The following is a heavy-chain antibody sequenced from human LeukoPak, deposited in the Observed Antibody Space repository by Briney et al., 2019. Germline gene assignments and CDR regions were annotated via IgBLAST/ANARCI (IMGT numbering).Heavy chain of an antibody. CDR2: IIPVFGTA. CDR1: GGTFSSYA. J-gene: IGHJ3*02. D-gene: IGHD1-26*01. CDR3: ARINWDRYDAFDI. Sequence: ASVKVSCKASGGTFSSYAISWVRQAPGQGLEWMEGIIPVFGTANYAQKFQGRVTITADKSTSTAYMELSSLRSEDTAVYYCARINWDRYDAFDIWGQGTMVTVSS. V-gene: IGHV1-69*06.